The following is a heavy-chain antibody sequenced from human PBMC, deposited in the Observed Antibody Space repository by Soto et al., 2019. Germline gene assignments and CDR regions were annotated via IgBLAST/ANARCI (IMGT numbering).Heavy chain of an antibody. Sequence: ASVKVSCKASGYTFTSYDINWVRQATGQGLEWMGWMNPNSGNTGYAQKFKGRVTMTRNTSISTAYMELSSLRSEDTAVYYCARGMRWGYYYYMDVWGKGTTVTVSS. CDR3: ARGMRWGYYYYMDV. CDR2: MNPNSGNT. D-gene: IGHD1-26*01. V-gene: IGHV1-8*01. J-gene: IGHJ6*03. CDR1: GYTFTSYD.